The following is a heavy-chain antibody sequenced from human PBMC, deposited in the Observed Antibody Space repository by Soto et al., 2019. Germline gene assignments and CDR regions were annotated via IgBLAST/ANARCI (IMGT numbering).Heavy chain of an antibody. Sequence: ASVKVSCKASGYTFTSYGISWVRQAPGQGLEWMGWISAYNGNTNYAQKLQGRVTMTTDTSTSTAYMELRSLRSDDTAVYYCARDRRRGIVGATSHDYRGQGTLLTVSS. CDR1: GYTFTSYG. CDR2: ISAYNGNT. J-gene: IGHJ4*02. CDR3: ARDRRRGIVGATSHDY. D-gene: IGHD1-26*01. V-gene: IGHV1-18*01.